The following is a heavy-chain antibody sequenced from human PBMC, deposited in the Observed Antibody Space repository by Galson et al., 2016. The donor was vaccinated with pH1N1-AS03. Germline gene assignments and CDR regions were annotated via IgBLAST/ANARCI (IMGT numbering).Heavy chain of an antibody. CDR2: VSARGTT. CDR1: GASVSHYASY. J-gene: IGHJ5*02. CDR3: ARDRRDCSGGSCSQDGWFDP. V-gene: IGHV4-39*07. Sequence: LSLTCSVSGASVSHYASYWGWIRQAPGKGLEWIATVSARGTTYHNPSLDSRLTISLDTSKNHFSLTLTPVTAADTAMYYCARDRRDCSGGSCSQDGWFDPWGQGTLVVVSS. D-gene: IGHD2-15*01.